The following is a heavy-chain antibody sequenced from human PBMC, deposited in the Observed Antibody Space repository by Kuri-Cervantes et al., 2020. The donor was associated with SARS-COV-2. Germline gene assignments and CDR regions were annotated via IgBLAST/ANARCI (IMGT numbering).Heavy chain of an antibody. CDR2: ISSGGST. Sequence: GESLKISCAASGFTVSSNYMSWVRQAPGKGLEWVSVISSGGSTYYAASVKGRFTISRDKSKNTLYLQMNSLKAEDTAVYYCTTAGLVGNMYYFDYWGQGTLVTVSS. J-gene: IGHJ4*02. V-gene: IGHV3-53*01. D-gene: IGHD2-15*01. CDR3: TTAGLVGNMYYFDY. CDR1: GFTVSSNY.